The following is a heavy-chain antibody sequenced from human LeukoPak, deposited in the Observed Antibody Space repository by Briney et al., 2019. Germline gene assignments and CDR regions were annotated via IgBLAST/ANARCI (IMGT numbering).Heavy chain of an antibody. V-gene: IGHV3-9*01. Sequence: GGSLRLSCAASGFTFDDYAMHWVRQAPGKGLEWVSGISWNSGSIGYADSVKGRFTISRDNAKNSLYLQMNSLRAEDTALYYCAKDAGGGVTDAFDIWGQGTMVTVSS. CDR1: GFTFDDYA. J-gene: IGHJ3*02. D-gene: IGHD2-8*02. CDR3: AKDAGGGVTDAFDI. CDR2: ISWNSGSI.